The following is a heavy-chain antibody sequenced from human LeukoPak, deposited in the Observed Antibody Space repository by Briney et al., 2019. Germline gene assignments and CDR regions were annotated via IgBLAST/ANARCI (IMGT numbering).Heavy chain of an antibody. J-gene: IGHJ4*02. Sequence: GGSLRLSCAASGFTFSSYAMHWVRQAPGKGLEWVAVISYDGSNKYYADSVKGRFTISRDNSKNTLYLQMNSLRAEDTAVYYCARERGTAMANAFDYWGQGTLVTVSS. CDR2: ISYDGSNK. CDR1: GFTFSSYA. V-gene: IGHV3-30-3*01. D-gene: IGHD5-18*01. CDR3: ARERGTAMANAFDY.